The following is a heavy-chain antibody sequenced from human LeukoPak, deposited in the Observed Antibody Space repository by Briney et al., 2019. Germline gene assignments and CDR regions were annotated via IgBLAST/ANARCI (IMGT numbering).Heavy chain of an antibody. CDR3: AREIGYYGSGSSFDY. J-gene: IGHJ4*02. CDR2: IIPIFGTA. V-gene: IGHV1-69*01. Sequence: GSSVKVSCKASGGTFSSYAISRVRQAPGQGLEWMGGIIPIFGTANYAQKFQGRVTITADESTSTAYMELSSLRSEDTAVYYCAREIGYYGSGSSFDYWGQGTLVTVSS. D-gene: IGHD3-10*01. CDR1: GGTFSSYA.